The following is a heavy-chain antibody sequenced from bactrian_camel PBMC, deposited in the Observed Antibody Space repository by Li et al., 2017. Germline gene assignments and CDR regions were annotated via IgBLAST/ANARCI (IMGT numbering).Heavy chain of an antibody. V-gene: IGHV3-2*01. CDR2: IYTDGGVT. CDR3: AEGRGSRGEHCYSLNY. D-gene: IGHD6*01. J-gene: IGHJ4*01. Sequence: HVQLVESGGGLVQPGGSLTIACKTSGIILSRNYISWVRQAPGKELEWLSSIYTDGGVTDYEDSVKGRFTMSQDSAKSTVYLQLNNLQPDDTATYYCAEGRGSRGEHCYSLNYWGQGTQVTVS. CDR1: GIILSRNY.